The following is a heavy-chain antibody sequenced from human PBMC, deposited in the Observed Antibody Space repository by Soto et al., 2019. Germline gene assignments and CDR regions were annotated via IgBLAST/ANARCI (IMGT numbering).Heavy chain of an antibody. CDR1: GYTFTSYG. J-gene: IGHJ5*02. CDR2: ISAYNGNT. V-gene: IGHV1-18*01. CDR3: ARSTSRKVGATRPTGSWFDP. D-gene: IGHD1-26*01. Sequence: ASVKVSCKASGYTFTSYGISWVRQAPGQGLEWMGWISAYNGNTNYAQKLQGRVTMTTETSTSTAYMELRSLRSDDTAVYYCARSTSRKVGATRPTGSWFDPWGQGTLVTVSS.